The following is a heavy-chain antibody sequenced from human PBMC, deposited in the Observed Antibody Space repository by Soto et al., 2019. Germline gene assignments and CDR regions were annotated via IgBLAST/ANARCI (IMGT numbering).Heavy chain of an antibody. J-gene: IGHJ3*01. CDR3: ARAREPEYSSDIFSES. V-gene: IGHV3-53*01. Sequence: GGSLSLSCASSGLTVSSSYMSWVRQAPGKGLQWVSVIYSAGSTYYANSVKGRFTISRDISTKMVYLQMSSLTDEDTAVYYCARAREPEYSSDIFSESWGQGAMVNV. D-gene: IGHD5-18*01. CDR1: GLTVSSSY. CDR2: IYSAGST.